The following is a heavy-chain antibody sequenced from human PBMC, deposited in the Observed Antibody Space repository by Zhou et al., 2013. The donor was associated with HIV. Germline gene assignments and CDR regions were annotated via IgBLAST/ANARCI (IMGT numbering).Heavy chain of an antibody. CDR3: ASTTYYYGSGSADY. CDR2: INPNSGGT. D-gene: IGHD3-10*01. V-gene: IGHV1-2*02. Sequence: QVQLVQSGAEVKKPGASVKVSCKASGYTFTGYYIHWVRQAPGQGLEWMGWINPNSGGTNFAQKFQGRVTITTDESTSTAYMELSSLRSEDTAVYYCASTTYYYGSGSADYWGQGTLVTVSS. J-gene: IGHJ4*02. CDR1: GYTFTGYY.